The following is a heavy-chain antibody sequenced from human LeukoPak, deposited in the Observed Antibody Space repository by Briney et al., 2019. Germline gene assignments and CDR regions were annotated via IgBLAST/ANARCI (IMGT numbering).Heavy chain of an antibody. CDR1: GFTFGDYA. Sequence: GGSLRLSCTASGFTFGDYAMSWFRQAPGKGLEWVGFIRSKAYGGTTEYAASVKGRFTISRDDSRSIAYLQMNSLKTEDTAVYYCTRVPGYCSGGICYLGHYWGQGTLVTVSS. V-gene: IGHV3-49*03. CDR3: TRVPGYCSGGICYLGHY. CDR2: IRSKAYGGTT. D-gene: IGHD2-15*01. J-gene: IGHJ4*02.